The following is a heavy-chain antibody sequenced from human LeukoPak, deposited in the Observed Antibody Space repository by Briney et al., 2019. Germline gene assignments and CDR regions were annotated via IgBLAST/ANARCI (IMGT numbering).Heavy chain of an antibody. D-gene: IGHD2-2*01. CDR2: INPSGGST. J-gene: IGHJ5*02. Sequence: ASVNVSCKASGYNFTSDYMHWVRQAPGQGLEWMGIINPSGGSTSYAQKFQGRVTMTRDTSTSTVYMELSSLRSEDTAVYYCARDSPGIIVVVPAAKVGGWFDPWGQGTLVTVSS. CDR1: GYNFTSDY. V-gene: IGHV1-46*01. CDR3: ARDSPGIIVVVPAAKVGGWFDP.